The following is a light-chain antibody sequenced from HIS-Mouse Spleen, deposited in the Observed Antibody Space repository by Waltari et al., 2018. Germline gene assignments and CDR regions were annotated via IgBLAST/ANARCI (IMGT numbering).Light chain of an antibody. V-gene: IGLV2-14*03. J-gene: IGLJ2*01. CDR2: DVS. Sequence: QSALTQPASVSGSTGQSITISCTGTSSDVGGYTYVSLYQQHPGNAPKLMIYDVSNRPSGVSNRFSGSKSGNTASLTISGLQAEDEADYYCSSYTSSSFNVVFGGGTKLTVL. CDR3: SSYTSSSFNVV. CDR1: SSDVGGYTY.